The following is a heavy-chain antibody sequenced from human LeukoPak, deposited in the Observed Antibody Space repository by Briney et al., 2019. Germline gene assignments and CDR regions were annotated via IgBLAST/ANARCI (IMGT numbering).Heavy chain of an antibody. Sequence: GGSLRLSCAASGFDFNNYAMSWVRQGPGKRLEWVSAMSGTGYHTYYADSDKTYYADSVKGRFTISRDNSKSTLYLHMNNLRLEDTAIYYSAKGAAIDHWGQGTLVTVSS. CDR3: AKGAAIDH. V-gene: IGHV3-23*01. J-gene: IGHJ4*02. CDR1: GFDFNNYA. CDR2: MSGTGYHTYYADSDKT.